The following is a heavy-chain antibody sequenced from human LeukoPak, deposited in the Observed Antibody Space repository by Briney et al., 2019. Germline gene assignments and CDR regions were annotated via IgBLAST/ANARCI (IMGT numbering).Heavy chain of an antibody. CDR1: GYTFNTYF. J-gene: IGHJ4*02. Sequence: ASVKVSCKASGYTFNTYFIHWVRQAPGQGLEWMGIINPRGGSTSYAQKFQGRVTMTEDTSTDTAYMELSSLRSEDTAVYYCATGLDYYDSSGYYYFDYWGQGTLVTVSS. CDR3: ATGLDYYDSSGYYYFDY. CDR2: INPRGGST. V-gene: IGHV1-46*02. D-gene: IGHD3-22*01.